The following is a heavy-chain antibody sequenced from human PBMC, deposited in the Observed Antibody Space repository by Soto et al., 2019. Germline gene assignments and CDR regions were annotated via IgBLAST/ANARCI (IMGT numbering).Heavy chain of an antibody. CDR1: GYTFTSYD. CDR2: MNPNSGNT. D-gene: IGHD3-10*01. Sequence: QVPLVQSGAEVKKPGASVKVSCKASGYTFTSYDINWVRQATGQGLEWMGWMNPNSGNTGYAQKFQGRVTMTRNTSISTAYMELSSLRSEDTAVYYCARDRWFGENRWFDPWGQGTLVTVSS. J-gene: IGHJ5*02. V-gene: IGHV1-8*01. CDR3: ARDRWFGENRWFDP.